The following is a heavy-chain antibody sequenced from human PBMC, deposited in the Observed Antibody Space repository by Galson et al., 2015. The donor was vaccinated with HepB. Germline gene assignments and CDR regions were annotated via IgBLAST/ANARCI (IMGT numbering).Heavy chain of an antibody. Sequence: SVKVSCKASGGTFSSYAISWVRQAPGQGLEWMGGIIPIFGTANYAQKFQGRVTITADESTSTAYMELSSLGSEDTAVYYCASSYYYDSSGYRGSSAFDIWGQGTMVTVSS. D-gene: IGHD3-22*01. J-gene: IGHJ3*02. CDR2: IIPIFGTA. CDR1: GGTFSSYA. V-gene: IGHV1-69*13. CDR3: ASSYYYDSSGYRGSSAFDI.